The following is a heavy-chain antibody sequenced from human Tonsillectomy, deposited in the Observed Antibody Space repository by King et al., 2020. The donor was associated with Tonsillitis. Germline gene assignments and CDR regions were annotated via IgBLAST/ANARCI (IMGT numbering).Heavy chain of an antibody. D-gene: IGHD6-13*01. CDR1: GFTFSNYG. Sequence: VQLVESGGGVVQPGRSLRLSCEASGFTFSNYGMHWVRQAPGKGLEWVAVISYDGSYEYYADSVKGRFTISRDKSKNTVYLQMNSLRTEDTAVYYCAKVARSWYDDDAFDIWGKGTMVTVSS. CDR2: ISYDGSYE. V-gene: IGHV3-30*18. J-gene: IGHJ3*02. CDR3: AKVARSWYDDDAFDI.